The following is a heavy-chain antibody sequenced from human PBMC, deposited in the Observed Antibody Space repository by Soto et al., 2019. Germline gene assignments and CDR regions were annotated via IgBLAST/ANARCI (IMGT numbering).Heavy chain of an antibody. CDR1: VGCITSSGYS. J-gene: IGHJ5*02. V-gene: IGHV4-30-2*01. CDR3: ARDQNYWFDP. CDR2: ICHSGTF. Sequence: TLSLTGRLSVGCITSSGYSWIFIRQAPGGGLEGIVYICHSGTFLKHPSLKTRLTMSLDRSNNQFSLKLSSVTAADTAVYYCARDQNYWFDPWGQGTLVTVSS. D-gene: IGHD1-7*01.